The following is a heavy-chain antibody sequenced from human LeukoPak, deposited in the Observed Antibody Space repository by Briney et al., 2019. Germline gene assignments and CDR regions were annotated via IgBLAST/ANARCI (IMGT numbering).Heavy chain of an antibody. V-gene: IGHV4-4*07. Sequence: PSETLSLTCTVSGGSISSYYWSWIRQPAGKGLEWIGRIYTSGSTNYNPSLKSRVTMSVDTSKNQFSLKLSSVTAADTAVYYCARAISDFWSGYPSGGAFDLWGQGTMVTVSS. D-gene: IGHD3-3*01. J-gene: IGHJ3*01. CDR1: GGSISSYY. CDR2: IYTSGST. CDR3: ARAISDFWSGYPSGGAFDL.